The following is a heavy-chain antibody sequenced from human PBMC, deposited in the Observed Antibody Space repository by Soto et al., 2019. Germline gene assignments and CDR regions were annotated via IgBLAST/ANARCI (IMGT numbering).Heavy chain of an antibody. CDR3: ARPFHDYGDYVSRTHFDY. D-gene: IGHD4-17*01. Sequence: EESLRLSCAASGFTFSSYWMHWVRQAPGKGLVWVSRINSDGSSTSYADSVKGRFTISRDNAKNTLYLQMNSLRAEDTAVYYCARPFHDYGDYVSRTHFDYWGQGTLVTVSS. CDR2: INSDGSST. V-gene: IGHV3-74*01. J-gene: IGHJ4*02. CDR1: GFTFSSYW.